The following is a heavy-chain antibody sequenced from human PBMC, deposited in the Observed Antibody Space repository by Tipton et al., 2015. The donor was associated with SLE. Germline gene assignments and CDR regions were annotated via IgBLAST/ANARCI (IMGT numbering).Heavy chain of an antibody. CDR3: ARWYYGSGSYAFDI. V-gene: IGHV4-39*07. Sequence: WVRQAPGKGLEWIGSIYYSGSTYYNPSLKSRVTISVDTSKNQFSLKLSSVTAADTAVYYCARWYYGSGSYAFDIWGQGTMVTVSS. J-gene: IGHJ3*02. CDR2: IYYSGST. D-gene: IGHD3-10*01.